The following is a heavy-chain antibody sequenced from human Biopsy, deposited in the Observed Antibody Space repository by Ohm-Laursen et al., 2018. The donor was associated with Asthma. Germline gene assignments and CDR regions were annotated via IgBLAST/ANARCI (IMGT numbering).Heavy chain of an antibody. V-gene: IGHV1-46*01. CDR1: GYTFTSYY. J-gene: IGHJ6*02. Sequence: ASVKVSCKASGYTFTSYYMHWVRQAPGHGLEWMGGIIPMYGVPKVAQKFQGRVTITADESTSTAYMEMSSLRSEDTAVYYCARVDAIMISGDFYFYSGFDLWGQGTTVRVSS. CDR3: ARVDAIMISGDFYFYSGFDL. D-gene: IGHD3-16*01. CDR2: IIPMYGVP.